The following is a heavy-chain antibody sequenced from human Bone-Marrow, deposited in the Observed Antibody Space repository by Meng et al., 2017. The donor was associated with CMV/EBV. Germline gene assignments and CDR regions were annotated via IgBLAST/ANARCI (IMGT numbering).Heavy chain of an antibody. V-gene: IGHV3-7*01. D-gene: IGHD3-10*01. CDR2: INQDGSEK. Sequence: GESLKISCAASGFTFSRYWMRWVRQAPGKGLEWVANINQDGSEKYYVDSMKGRFTISRDNAKNSLYLQMNSLRAEDTAVYYCARDWEIFADWYYFDYWGQGTLVTVSS. CDR1: GFTFSRYW. J-gene: IGHJ4*02. CDR3: ARDWEIFADWYYFDY.